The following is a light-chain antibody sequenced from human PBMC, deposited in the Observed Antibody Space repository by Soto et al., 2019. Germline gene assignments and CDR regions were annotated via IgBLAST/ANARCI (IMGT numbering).Light chain of an antibody. Sequence: DIQMTQSPSSLSASVGDRVTITCQASQDISNHLNWYQQKPGKAPKLLIYDASNLERGVPSRFSGSGSGTDFTFTISSLLSEDIATYYCQQYDNLPITFGQGTRLYIK. CDR3: QQYDNLPIT. CDR2: DAS. CDR1: QDISNH. J-gene: IGKJ5*01. V-gene: IGKV1-33*01.